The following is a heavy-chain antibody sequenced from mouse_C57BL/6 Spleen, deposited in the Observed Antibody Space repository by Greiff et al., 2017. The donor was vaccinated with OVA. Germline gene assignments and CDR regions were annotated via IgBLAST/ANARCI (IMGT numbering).Heavy chain of an antibody. CDR1: GYTFTSYW. CDR3: ARNDDGHYYAMDY. V-gene: IGHV1-69*01. Sequence: QVQLQQPGAELVMPGASVKLSCKASGYTFTSYWMHWVKQRPGQGLEWIGEIDPSDSYTNYNQKFKGKSTLTVDKSSSTAYMQLSSLTSEDSAVYYCARNDDGHYYAMDYWGQGTSVTVSS. D-gene: IGHD1-1*01. CDR2: IDPSDSYT. J-gene: IGHJ4*01.